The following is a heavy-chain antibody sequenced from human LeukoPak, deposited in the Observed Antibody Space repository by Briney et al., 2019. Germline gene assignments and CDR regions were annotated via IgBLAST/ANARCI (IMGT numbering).Heavy chain of an antibody. D-gene: IGHD2-15*01. Sequence: GGSLRLSCAASGFTYDDYAMHWVRQAPGKGLEWVSGISWNSGSIGYADSVKGRFTISRDNAKNSLYLQMNSLRAEDTALYYCAKVGCSGDNCYGYFDYWGQGTLVTVSS. V-gene: IGHV3-9*01. CDR1: GFTYDDYA. CDR3: AKVGCSGDNCYGYFDY. CDR2: ISWNSGSI. J-gene: IGHJ4*02.